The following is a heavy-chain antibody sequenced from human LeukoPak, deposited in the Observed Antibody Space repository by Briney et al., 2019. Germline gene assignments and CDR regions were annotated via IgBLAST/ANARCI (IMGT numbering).Heavy chain of an antibody. D-gene: IGHD6-25*01. J-gene: IGHJ4*02. CDR2: VYHGGST. Sequence: PSETLSLTCTVSGGSISSCYWSWIRQPPGKGLEWIGYVYHGGSTRYNPSLKSRVTVLGDTSKNQFSLRLTSVTAADTAVYYCARSQYGTGLFDFWGQGTLVTVSS. V-gene: IGHV4-59*01. CDR1: GGSISSCY. CDR3: ARSQYGTGLFDF.